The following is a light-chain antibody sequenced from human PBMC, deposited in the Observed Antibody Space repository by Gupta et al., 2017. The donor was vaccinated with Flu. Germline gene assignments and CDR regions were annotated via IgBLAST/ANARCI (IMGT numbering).Light chain of an antibody. CDR3: QPWDKSRNDLYV. CDR2: DNS. V-gene: IGLV1-44*01. Sequence: TIRCTGGSSNVGSNGVHWYQQDPGTAPKLLIYDNSERPSGVPERFSGSKSGTSATLTINEIQAGDEADYYCQPWDKSRNDLYVFGAGTEVTVL. J-gene: IGLJ1*01. CDR1: SSNVGSNG.